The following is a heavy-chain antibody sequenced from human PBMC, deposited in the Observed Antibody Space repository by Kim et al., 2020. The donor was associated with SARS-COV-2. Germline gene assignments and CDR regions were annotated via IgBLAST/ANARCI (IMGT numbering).Heavy chain of an antibody. CDR3: ARDGDYVWGSYRYGVGAFDY. Sequence: SETLSLTCTVSGGSISSYYWSWIRQPPGKGLEWIGYIYYSGSTNYNPSLKSRVTISVDTSKNQFSLKLSSVTAADTAVYYCARDGDYVWGSYRYGVGAFDYWGQGTLVTVSS. V-gene: IGHV4-59*13. J-gene: IGHJ4*02. D-gene: IGHD3-16*02. CDR2: IYYSGST. CDR1: GGSISSYY.